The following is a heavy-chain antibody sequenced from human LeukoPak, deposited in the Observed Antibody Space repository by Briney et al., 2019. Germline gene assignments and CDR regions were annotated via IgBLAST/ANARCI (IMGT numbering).Heavy chain of an antibody. CDR2: INSDGSST. V-gene: IGHV3-74*01. J-gene: IGHJ3*02. CDR3: AKDLYSETMPSAFDI. Sequence: GGSLRLSCAASGFTFSSYWMHWVRQAPGKGLVWVSRINSDGSSTSYADSVKGRFTISRDNAKNSLYLQMNSLRAEDTALYYCAKDLYSETMPSAFDIWGQGTMVTVSS. D-gene: IGHD2-2*01. CDR1: GFTFSSYW.